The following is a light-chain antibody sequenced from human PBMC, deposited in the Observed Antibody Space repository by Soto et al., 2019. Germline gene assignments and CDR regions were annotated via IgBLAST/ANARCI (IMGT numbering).Light chain of an antibody. CDR2: EGS. CDR3: CSYAGSSTYV. Sequence: QSALTQPASVSVSPGQSITISCTGTSSDVGSYNLVSWYQQHPGKASKLMIYEGSKRPSGVSNRFSGSKSGNTASLTISGLQAEDEADYYCCSYAGSSTYVFGTGTKVTVL. CDR1: SSDVGSYNL. J-gene: IGLJ1*01. V-gene: IGLV2-23*01.